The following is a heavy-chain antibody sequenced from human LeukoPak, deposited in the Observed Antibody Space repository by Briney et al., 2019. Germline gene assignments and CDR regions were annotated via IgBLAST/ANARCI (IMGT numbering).Heavy chain of an antibody. Sequence: GGSLTLSCAASGFTVSSNSMNWVRQAPGKGLEWVSYISSSSGSIYYADSVKGRFTISRDNAKNSLYLEMNSPSADDTAVYYCARDYCGGGACHQILTWGQGTLVTVSS. V-gene: IGHV3-48*04. CDR3: ARDYCGGGACHQILT. CDR2: ISSSSGSI. CDR1: GFTVSSNS. D-gene: IGHD2-21*01. J-gene: IGHJ5*02.